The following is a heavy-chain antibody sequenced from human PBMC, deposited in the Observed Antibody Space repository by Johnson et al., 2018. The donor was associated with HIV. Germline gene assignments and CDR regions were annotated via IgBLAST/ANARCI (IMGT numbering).Heavy chain of an antibody. CDR1: GFAFSNFG. J-gene: IGHJ3*02. Sequence: QVQLVESGGGVVQPGRSLRLSCAASGFAFSNFGMHWVRQAPGKGLEWVAVTSYDGSNKYYADSVKGRFTISRDNSKNTLYLQMNSLRAEDTAVYYCARDNAAAGTPMGFDIWGQGTMVTVSS. D-gene: IGHD6-13*01. CDR3: ARDNAAAGTPMGFDI. V-gene: IGHV3-30*03. CDR2: TSYDGSNK.